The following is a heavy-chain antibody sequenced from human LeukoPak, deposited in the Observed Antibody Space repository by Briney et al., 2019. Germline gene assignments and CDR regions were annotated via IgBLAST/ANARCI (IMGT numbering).Heavy chain of an antibody. CDR1: EFTFNSYA. CDR2: ISGSGGST. CDR3: AKSGASIAARPMDY. V-gene: IGHV3-23*01. J-gene: IGHJ4*02. D-gene: IGHD6-6*01. Sequence: PGGSLRVSCAASEFTFNSYAMSWIRQAPGKGLEWVSAISGSGGSTYYADSVRGRLTISRDNSKNTLYLQMNSLRAEDTAVYYCAKSGASIAARPMDYWGRGTLVTVSS.